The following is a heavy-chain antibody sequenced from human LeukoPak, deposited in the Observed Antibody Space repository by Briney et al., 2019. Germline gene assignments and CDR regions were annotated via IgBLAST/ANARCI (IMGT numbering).Heavy chain of an antibody. CDR2: VSYDEKNK. CDR1: GSTISTYA. D-gene: IGHD6-6*01. V-gene: IGHV3-30*01. J-gene: IGHJ4*02. Sequence: GGSLRLSCAASGSTISTYAMHWVRQAPGKGLEWVAVVSYDEKNKFYADSVKSRFTISRDNSKNTVYLQMNSLGAEDTAVYYCARGWRYSSPCYFDYWGQGTLVTVSS. CDR3: ARGWRYSSPCYFDY.